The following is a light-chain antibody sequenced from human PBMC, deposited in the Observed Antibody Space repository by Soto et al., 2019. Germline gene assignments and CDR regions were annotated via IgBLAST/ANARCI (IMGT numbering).Light chain of an antibody. J-gene: IGLJ1*01. CDR1: SSDVGPYNL. Sequence: QSALTQSASVSGSPGQSITISCTGTSSDVGPYNLVSWYQQHPGKAPKLIIYEVSERPSGVSNRFSGSKSGNTASLTISGLQADDEADYCCSYAGRNTFVFGLGTKLTVL. CDR3: CSYAGRNTFV. V-gene: IGLV2-23*02. CDR2: EVS.